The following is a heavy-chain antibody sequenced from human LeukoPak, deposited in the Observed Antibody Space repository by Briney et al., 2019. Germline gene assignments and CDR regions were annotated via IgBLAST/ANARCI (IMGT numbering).Heavy chain of an antibody. CDR3: ARVLYYGGNNPLGY. Sequence: ASVKVSCKASGGTFSSYAISWVRQAPGQRLEWMGWINAGNGNAKYSQKFQGRVTITRDTSASTAYMELSSLRSEDTAVYYCARVLYYGGNNPLGYWGQGTLVTVSS. D-gene: IGHD4-23*01. J-gene: IGHJ4*02. V-gene: IGHV1-3*01. CDR2: INAGNGNA. CDR1: GGTFSSYA.